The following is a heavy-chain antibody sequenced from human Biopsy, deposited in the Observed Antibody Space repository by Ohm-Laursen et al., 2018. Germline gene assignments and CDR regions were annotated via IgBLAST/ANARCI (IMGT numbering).Heavy chain of an antibody. CDR3: ARDSSRRAREGGMDV. CDR2: ISETSSHI. D-gene: IGHD6-6*01. Sequence: SLRLSCTASGFSVSGYDMNWARQAPGKGLEWISYISETSSHIYDADSVRGRFTVARDIAKNSLYLQLNSLRVEDTAVYYCARDSSRRAREGGMDVWGQGTTVTVSS. CDR1: GFSVSGYD. J-gene: IGHJ6*02. V-gene: IGHV3-21*01.